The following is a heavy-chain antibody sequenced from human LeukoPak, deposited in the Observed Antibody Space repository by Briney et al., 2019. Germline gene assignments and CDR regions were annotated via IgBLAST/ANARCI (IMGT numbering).Heavy chain of an antibody. CDR1: GFTFSSYS. V-gene: IGHV3-21*01. CDR3: ARSATYSSSSMDY. CDR2: ISSSSSYI. J-gene: IGHJ4*02. D-gene: IGHD6-6*01. Sequence: GGSLRLSCAASGFTFSSYSMNWVRQAPGKGLEWVSSISSSSSYIYYADSAKGRFTISRDNAKNSLYLQMNSLRAEDTAVYYCARSATYSSSSMDYWGQGTLVTVSS.